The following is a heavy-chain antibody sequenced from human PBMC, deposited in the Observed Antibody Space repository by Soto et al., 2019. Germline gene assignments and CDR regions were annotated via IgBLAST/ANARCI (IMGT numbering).Heavy chain of an antibody. D-gene: IGHD6-13*01. CDR2: IKQDGSEK. CDR3: TTLSSTWPTGGDY. CDR1: GFIFSNHW. J-gene: IGHJ4*02. Sequence: GGSLRLSCVASGFIFSNHWLIWVRQAPGKGLEWVANIKQDGSEKYYVDSVKGRFTISRDNAKNSLYLQMTSLRADDTAVYYCTTLSSTWPTGGDYWGPGTLVTVSS. V-gene: IGHV3-7*03.